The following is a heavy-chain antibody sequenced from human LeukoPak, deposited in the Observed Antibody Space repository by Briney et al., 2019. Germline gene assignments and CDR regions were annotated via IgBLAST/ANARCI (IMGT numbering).Heavy chain of an antibody. Sequence: ASVKVSCKASGYTFSNYYMHWVRQAPGQGLEWMGIINSSGGSTTYAQKFQGRVTMTRDTSTSTAYMEMSSLRSEDTAVYYCARDRGTTVTTSYYYYMDVWGKGTTVTVSS. CDR1: GYTFSNYY. J-gene: IGHJ6*03. D-gene: IGHD4-11*01. CDR3: ARDRGTTVTTSYYYYMDV. CDR2: INSSGGST. V-gene: IGHV1-46*01.